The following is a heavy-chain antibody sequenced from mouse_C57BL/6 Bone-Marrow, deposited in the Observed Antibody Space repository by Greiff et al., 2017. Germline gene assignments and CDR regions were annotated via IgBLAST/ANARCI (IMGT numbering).Heavy chain of an antibody. V-gene: IGHV1-61*01. J-gene: IGHJ4*01. D-gene: IGHD2-4*01. Sequence: QVHVKQPGAELVRPGSSVKLSCKASGYTFTSYWMDWVKQRPGQGLEWIGNIYPSDRETHYNQKFKDKATLTVDKSSSTAYMQLSSLTSEDSAVYYCAKFYDYDGGYAMDYWGQGTSVTVSS. CDR3: AKFYDYDGGYAMDY. CDR2: IYPSDRET. CDR1: GYTFTSYW.